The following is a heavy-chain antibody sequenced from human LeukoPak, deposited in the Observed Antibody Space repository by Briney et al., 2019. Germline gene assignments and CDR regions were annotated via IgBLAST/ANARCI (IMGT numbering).Heavy chain of an antibody. D-gene: IGHD3-10*01. CDR2: ISSSGSTI. V-gene: IGHV3-11*01. Sequence: GGSLRLSCAASGFTFNYYDMSWIRQAPGKGLEWVSYISSSGSTIYYADSVKGRFTISRDNAKNSLYLQMNSLRAEDTAVYYCASEDYYGSGSYGGYWGQGTLVTVSS. CDR3: ASEDYYGSGSYGGY. CDR1: GFTFNYYD. J-gene: IGHJ4*02.